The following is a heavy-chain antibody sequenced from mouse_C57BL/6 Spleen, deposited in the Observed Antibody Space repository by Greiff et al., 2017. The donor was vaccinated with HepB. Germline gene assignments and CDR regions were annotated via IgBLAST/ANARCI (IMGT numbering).Heavy chain of an antibody. CDR3: ARDPYGDYFDY. V-gene: IGHV3-6*01. CDR1: GYSITSGYY. CDR2: ISYDGSN. D-gene: IGHD1-1*02. J-gene: IGHJ2*01. Sequence: EVKVEESGPGLVKPSQSLSLTCSVTGYSITSGYYWNWIRQFPGNKLEWMGYISYDGSNNYNQSLKNRISITRDTSKNQFFLKLNSVTTEDTATYYCARDPYGDYFDYWGQGTTLTVSS.